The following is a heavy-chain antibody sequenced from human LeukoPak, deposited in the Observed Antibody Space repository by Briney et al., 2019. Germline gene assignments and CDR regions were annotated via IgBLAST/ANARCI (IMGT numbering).Heavy chain of an antibody. Sequence: PSGTLSLTCAVSGGSISSSNWWSRVRQPPGKGLEWIGEIYHSGSTNYNPSLKSRVTISVDKSKNQFSLKLSSVTAADTAVYYCARGYCSGGSCYSGSYYYYYMDVWGKGTTVTVSS. J-gene: IGHJ6*03. CDR2: IYHSGST. D-gene: IGHD2-15*01. V-gene: IGHV4-4*02. CDR1: GGSISSSNW. CDR3: ARGYCSGGSCYSGSYYYYYMDV.